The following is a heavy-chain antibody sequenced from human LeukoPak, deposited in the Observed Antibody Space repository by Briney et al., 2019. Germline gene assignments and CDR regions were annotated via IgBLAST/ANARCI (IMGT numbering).Heavy chain of an antibody. CDR2: IYPGDSDT. J-gene: IGHJ6*02. Sequence: GESLKISCKGSGYSFTNYWIGWVRQMPGKGLEWMGIIYPGDSDTRYSPSFQGQVTISADKSISTAYLQWSSLKASDTAIYCCARLGYCSSASCYYGMDVWGQGTTVTVSS. CDR1: GYSFTNYW. V-gene: IGHV5-51*01. CDR3: ARLGYCSSASCYYGMDV. D-gene: IGHD2-2*01.